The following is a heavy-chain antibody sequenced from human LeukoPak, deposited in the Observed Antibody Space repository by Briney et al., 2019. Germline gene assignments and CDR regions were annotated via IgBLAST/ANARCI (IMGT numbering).Heavy chain of an antibody. V-gene: IGHV3-7*01. Sequence: PGESLRLSCAASGFPFSSYWMTWVRQAPGKELEWVANIKKDGSDKYYVDSVKGRFTISRDNAKNSLYLQMNSLRAEDTAVYYCARDPGEWLVLSAFDIWGQGTMVTVSS. CDR3: ARDPGEWLVLSAFDI. J-gene: IGHJ3*02. CDR1: GFPFSSYW. D-gene: IGHD6-19*01. CDR2: IKKDGSDK.